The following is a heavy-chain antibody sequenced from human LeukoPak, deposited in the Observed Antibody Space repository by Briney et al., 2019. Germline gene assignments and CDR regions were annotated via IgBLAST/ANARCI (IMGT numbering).Heavy chain of an antibody. CDR3: VSREIGYPYYYGMDV. CDR2: ISSSSSTI. J-gene: IGHJ6*02. D-gene: IGHD5-18*01. V-gene: IGHV3-48*04. Sequence: GGSLRLSCAASGFTFSSYSMNWVRQAPGKGLEWVSYISSSSSTIYYADSVKGRFTISRDNAKNSLYLQMNSLRAEDTAVYYCVSREIGYPYYYGMDVWGQGTTVTVSS. CDR1: GFTFSSYS.